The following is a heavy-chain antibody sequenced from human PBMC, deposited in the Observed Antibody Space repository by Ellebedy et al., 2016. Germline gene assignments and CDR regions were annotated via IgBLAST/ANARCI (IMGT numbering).Heavy chain of an antibody. CDR2: ISWNSGSI. CDR1: GFTFDDYA. Sequence: GGSLRLXXAASGFTFDDYAMHWVRQAPGKGLEWVSGISWNSGSIGYADSVKGRFTISRDNAKNSLYLQMNSLRAEDTAVYYCGRGRGYYGSGDYYLDYWGQGTLVTVSS. CDR3: GRGRGYYGSGDYYLDY. D-gene: IGHD3-10*01. V-gene: IGHV3-9*01. J-gene: IGHJ4*02.